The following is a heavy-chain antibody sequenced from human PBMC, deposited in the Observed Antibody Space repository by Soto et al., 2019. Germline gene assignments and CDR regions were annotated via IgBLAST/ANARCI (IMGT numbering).Heavy chain of an antibody. V-gene: IGHV3-7*01. D-gene: IGHD3-10*01. J-gene: IGHJ6*02. CDR1: GFTYNMFW. CDR2: IKQDGSEK. Sequence: HPGGSLRLSCAASGFTYNMFWMSWVRQAPGKGLEWVANIKQDGSEKYYVDSLKGRFTISRDNAKNSLYLQMNSLRAEDTAVYYCARAYRGGMDVWGQGTTVTVSS. CDR3: ARAYRGGMDV.